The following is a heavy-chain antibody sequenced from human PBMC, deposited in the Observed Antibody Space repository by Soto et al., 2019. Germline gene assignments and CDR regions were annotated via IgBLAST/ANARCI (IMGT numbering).Heavy chain of an antibody. V-gene: IGHV3-48*02. CDR2: INSSSSTI. CDR1: GFTFSSYS. J-gene: IGHJ4*02. CDR3: ARYGPASGYDPPFDY. D-gene: IGHD5-12*01. Sequence: GGSLRLSCAASGFTFSSYSMNWVRQAPGKGLEWVSYINSSSSTIYYAHSVKGRFNISRDNAKNSLYLQMNSLRDEDTAVYYCARYGPASGYDPPFDYWGQGTLVTVSS.